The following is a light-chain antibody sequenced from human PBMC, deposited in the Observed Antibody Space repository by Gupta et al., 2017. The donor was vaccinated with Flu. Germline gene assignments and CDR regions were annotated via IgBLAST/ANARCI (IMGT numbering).Light chain of an antibody. CDR2: DVS. CDR3: KSFASNNAYL. CDR1: DH. Sequence: DHVAWYQQNPGKAPKLVIFDVSQRPSGISDRFSGSKSGTTAALTISGLQPEDEADYYCKSFASNNAYLFGTGTQVTVL. V-gene: IGLV2-14*03. J-gene: IGLJ1*01.